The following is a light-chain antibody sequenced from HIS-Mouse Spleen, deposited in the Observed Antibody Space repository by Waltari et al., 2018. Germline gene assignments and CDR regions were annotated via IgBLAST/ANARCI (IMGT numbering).Light chain of an antibody. CDR2: EGS. CDR1: SSDVGSYNL. V-gene: IGLV2-23*01. Sequence: QSALTQPASVSGSPGQSITISCTGTSSDVGSYNLVSRYQQHPGKAPKLMIYEGSKRPSGVSNRFSGSKSGNAASLTISGLQAEAEADYYCCSYAGSSTYVFGTGTKVTVL. CDR3: CSYAGSSTYV. J-gene: IGLJ1*01.